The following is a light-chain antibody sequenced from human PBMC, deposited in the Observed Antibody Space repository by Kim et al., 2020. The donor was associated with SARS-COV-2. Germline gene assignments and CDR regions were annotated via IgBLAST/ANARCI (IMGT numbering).Light chain of an antibody. Sequence: ASVEDRVTITCRARQNINTGLARYQQRPGKAPQLLISAASSLQSGVPSRFSGSVSGTDFTLTISSLQPEDFATYYCQQANSFPFTFGPGTKVDIK. CDR3: QQANSFPFT. CDR1: QNINTG. CDR2: AAS. J-gene: IGKJ3*01. V-gene: IGKV1-12*01.